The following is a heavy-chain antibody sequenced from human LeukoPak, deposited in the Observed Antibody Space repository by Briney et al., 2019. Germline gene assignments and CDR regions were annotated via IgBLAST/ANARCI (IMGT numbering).Heavy chain of an antibody. J-gene: IGHJ4*02. V-gene: IGHV4-4*09. D-gene: IGHD3-22*01. Sequence: SETLSLTCTVSGGSISSVYWSWIRQPPGRGLEWIGYIYTDGSTNYNPSLKSRVTISVDTSKNQFALKLSSVTAADTAVYYCAKSYYDYSTYYSYYFNLWGQGALVTVSS. CDR2: IYTDGST. CDR3: AKSYYDYSTYYSYYFNL. CDR1: GGSISSVY.